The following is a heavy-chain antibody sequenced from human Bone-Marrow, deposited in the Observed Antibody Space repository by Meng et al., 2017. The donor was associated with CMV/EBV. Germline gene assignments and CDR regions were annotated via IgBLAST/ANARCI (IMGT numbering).Heavy chain of an antibody. J-gene: IGHJ6*04. D-gene: IGHD6-19*01. CDR1: GFAFDSYA. CDR3: AKEGGGSGWFLGSYYFYGLDV. CDR2: ISWNSDNI. V-gene: IGHV3-9*01. Sequence: SLKISCAASGFAFDSYAMHWVRQAPGKGLEYASGISWNSDNIGYADSVKGRFTISRDNAKNSLYLQMNSLRPEDTALYYCAKEGGGSGWFLGSYYFYGLDVWDRGTTVTVSS.